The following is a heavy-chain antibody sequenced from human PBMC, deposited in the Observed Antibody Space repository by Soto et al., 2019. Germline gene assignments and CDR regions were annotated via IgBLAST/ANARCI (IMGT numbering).Heavy chain of an antibody. CDR1: GGSIRSYY. V-gene: IGHV4-59*08. CDR2: IYYSGST. Sequence: PSETLSLTCTVSGGSIRSYYWNWVRQPPGKGLEWIGNIYYSGSTNYNPSLKSRVTISVDTSKNQFSLKLSSVTAADTAVYYCARRYYDILTGYYNGWFDPWGQGTLVTVSS. CDR3: ARRYYDILTGYYNGWFDP. D-gene: IGHD3-9*01. J-gene: IGHJ5*02.